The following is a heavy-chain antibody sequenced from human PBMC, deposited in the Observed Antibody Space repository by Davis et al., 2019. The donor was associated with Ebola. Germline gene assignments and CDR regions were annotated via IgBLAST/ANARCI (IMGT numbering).Heavy chain of an antibody. CDR3: ARGTLYGPPDY. CDR2: IGTAGGT. J-gene: IGHJ4*02. V-gene: IGHV3-13*01. D-gene: IGHD3-16*01. Sequence: GESLKISCAASGFTFSTYDMNWVRQATGKGLEWVSAIGTAGGTYYPGSVKGRFTISRENAKNSLYLQMNSLRAGDTAVYYCARGTLYGPPDYWGQGTLVTVSS. CDR1: GFTFSTYD.